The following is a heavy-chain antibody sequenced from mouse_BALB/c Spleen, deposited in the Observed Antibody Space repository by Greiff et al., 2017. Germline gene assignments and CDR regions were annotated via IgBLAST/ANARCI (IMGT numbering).Heavy chain of an antibody. V-gene: IGHV2-6-4*01. D-gene: IGHD2-10*02. CDR2: IWGGGST. CDR3: ARYGNYDYYAMDY. J-gene: IGHJ4*01. Sequence: VQRVESGPGLVAPSQSLSITCTVSGFSFSRYSVPWVRQPPGKGLEWLGMIWGGGSTDYNSALKSRLSISKDNSKSQVFLKMNSLQTDDTAMYYWARYGNYDYYAMDYWGQGTSVTVSS. CDR1: GFSFSRYS.